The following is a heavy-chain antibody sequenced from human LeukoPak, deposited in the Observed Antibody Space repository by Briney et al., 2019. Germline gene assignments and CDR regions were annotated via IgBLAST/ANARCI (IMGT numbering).Heavy chain of an antibody. D-gene: IGHD2-2*01. CDR2: ISSSGSTI. Sequence: GGSLRLSCAASGFTFSDYYMSWIRHAPGKGLEGVSYISSSGSTIYYADSVKGRFTISRDNAKNSLYLQMNSLRAEDTAVYYCARAPAMMAPKFDYWGQGTLVTVSS. CDR3: ARAPAMMAPKFDY. CDR1: GFTFSDYY. V-gene: IGHV3-11*01. J-gene: IGHJ4*02.